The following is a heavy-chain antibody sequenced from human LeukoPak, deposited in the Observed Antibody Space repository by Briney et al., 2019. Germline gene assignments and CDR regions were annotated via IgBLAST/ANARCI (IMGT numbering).Heavy chain of an antibody. CDR2: IYPRDSET. CDR3: ARRFLWFDP. CDR1: GYDFATFW. D-gene: IGHD2/OR15-2a*01. Sequence: GDSLKISCQASGYDFATFWIGWVRQMPGKGLEWMGIIYPRDSETRYSPSFQGQVTISVDKSISTAYLQWSSLKASDTAIYYCARRFLWFDPWGQGTLVTVSS. J-gene: IGHJ5*02. V-gene: IGHV5-51*01.